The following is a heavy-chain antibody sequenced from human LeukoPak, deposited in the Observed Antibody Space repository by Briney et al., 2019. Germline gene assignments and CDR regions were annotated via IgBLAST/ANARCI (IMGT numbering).Heavy chain of an antibody. CDR1: GFNFNRYW. V-gene: IGHV3-7*01. CDR3: ARFCRSSNCGCDY. CDR2: IKEDGSEK. D-gene: IGHD2-2*01. J-gene: IGHJ4*02. Sequence: GGSLRLSCAASGFNFNRYWMNWIRQAPGKGLEWVANIKEDGSEKYYVDSVKGRFTISRDNAKNSLYLQMNSLRAEDTAVYYCARFCRSSNCGCDYWGQGTLVTVSS.